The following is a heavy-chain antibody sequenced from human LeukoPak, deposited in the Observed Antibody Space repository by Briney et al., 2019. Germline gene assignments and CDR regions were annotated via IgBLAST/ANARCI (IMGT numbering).Heavy chain of an antibody. CDR3: AATYSGNWEFDY. CDR2: SNWNGDNT. V-gene: IGHV3-20*04. CDR1: GFTFDDYA. D-gene: IGHD1-26*01. Sequence: GGSLRLSCAASGFTFDDYAMSWVRQAPGKGLEWVSGSNWNGDNTGSADSVKGRFTISRDNAKNSLYLEMNSLRAEDTALYYCAATYSGNWEFDYWGQGTLVTVSS. J-gene: IGHJ4*02.